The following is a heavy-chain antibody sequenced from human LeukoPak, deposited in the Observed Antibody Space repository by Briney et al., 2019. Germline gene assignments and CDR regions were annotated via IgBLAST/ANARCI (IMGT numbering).Heavy chain of an antibody. V-gene: IGHV2-70*11. D-gene: IGHD4-11*01. J-gene: IGHJ6*02. Sequence: SGPTLVNPTQTLTLTCTFSGFSLSTSGMCVSWIRQPPGKALEWLARIDRDDDKYYSTSLKTRLTISKDTSKNQVVLTMTNMDPVDTATYYCARVLQSADYYYYYGMDVWGQGTTVTVSS. CDR3: ARVLQSADYYYYYGMDV. CDR1: GFSLSTSGMC. CDR2: IDRDDDK.